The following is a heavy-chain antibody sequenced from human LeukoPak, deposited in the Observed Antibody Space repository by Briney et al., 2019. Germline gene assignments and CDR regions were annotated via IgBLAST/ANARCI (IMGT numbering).Heavy chain of an antibody. CDR2: IYYSGST. D-gene: IGHD3-22*01. Sequence: SETLSLTCTVSGGSISSYYWSWIRQPPGKGLEWIGYIYYSGSTNYNPSLKSRVTISVDTSKNQFSLKLSSVTAADTAVYYCARQSITMIVVVIKGAFDIWGQGTMVTVSS. CDR3: ARQSITMIVVVIKGAFDI. CDR1: GGSISSYY. V-gene: IGHV4-59*08. J-gene: IGHJ3*02.